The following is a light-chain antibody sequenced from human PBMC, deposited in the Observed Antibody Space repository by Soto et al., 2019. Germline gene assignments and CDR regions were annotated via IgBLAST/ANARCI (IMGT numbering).Light chain of an antibody. CDR1: QTIDSY. CDR3: QESYSPPRT. V-gene: IGKV1-39*01. CDR2: AAS. J-gene: IGKJ1*01. Sequence: IQKPQAPYSLTASIGAKVAITCVASQTIDSYLSWYQHKPGKAPKLLIYAASTLQSGVPSRFSGSGSGTDFTLTISRLQSEDSATYCSQESYSPPRTFALGTKVDI.